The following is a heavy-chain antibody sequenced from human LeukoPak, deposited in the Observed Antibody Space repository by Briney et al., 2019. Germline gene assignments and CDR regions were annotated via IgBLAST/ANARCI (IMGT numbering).Heavy chain of an antibody. J-gene: IGHJ3*02. CDR3: AKDLQWELLADDAFDI. CDR2: IKYDGSNT. D-gene: IGHD1-26*01. V-gene: IGHV3-30*02. CDR1: GFTFSGYG. Sequence: PGGSLRLSCAASGFTFSGYGMHWVRQAPGKGLEWVTSIKYDGSNTYYADSVKGRFTISRDNSKNTLFLHMNSLRAEDTAVYYCAKDLQWELLADDAFDIWGQGTMVTVSS.